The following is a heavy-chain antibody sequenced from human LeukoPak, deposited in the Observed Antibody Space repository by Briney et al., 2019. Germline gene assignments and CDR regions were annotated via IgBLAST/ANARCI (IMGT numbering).Heavy chain of an antibody. J-gene: IGHJ4*02. CDR3: GREGGGKLNY. V-gene: IGHV3-64*01. CDR2: ISSNGGST. CDR1: GFTFSSYE. Sequence: PGGSLRLSCAASGFTFSSYEMNWVRQAPGKGLEYVSAISSNGGSTYYANSVKGRFTISRDNSKNTLYLQMGSLRAEDMAVYYCGREGGGKLNYGGRGPLVTVSS. D-gene: IGHD3-16*01.